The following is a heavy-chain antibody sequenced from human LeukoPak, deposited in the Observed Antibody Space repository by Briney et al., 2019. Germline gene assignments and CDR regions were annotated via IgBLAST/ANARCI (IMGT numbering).Heavy chain of an antibody. CDR2: ISAYNGNT. CDR3: ARDSRSRAPGSSRFFDY. J-gene: IGHJ4*02. Sequence: ASVKVSCKASGYTFTSYGISWVRQAPGQGLEWMGWISAYNGNTNYAQKLQGRVTMTTDTSTSTAYMELRSLRSDDTAVYYCARDSRSRAPGSSRFFDYWGQGTLVTVSS. CDR1: GYTFTSYG. D-gene: IGHD1-26*01. V-gene: IGHV1-18*01.